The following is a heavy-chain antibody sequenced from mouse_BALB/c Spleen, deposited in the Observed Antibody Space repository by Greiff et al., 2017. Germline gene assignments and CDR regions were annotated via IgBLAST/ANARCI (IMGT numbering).Heavy chain of an antibody. D-gene: IGHD1-1*02. CDR1: GFTFSSFG. Sequence: EVLLLESGGGLVQPGGSLKLSCAASGFTFSSFGMHWVRQAPEKGLEWVAYISTGSSTTYYADTVKGRSTISRDNPKNTLFLQMTSLTSEDTAMYYCGRGNFSMVDWGQGTMVTVSA. V-gene: IGHV5-17*02. CDR3: GRGNFSMVD. J-gene: IGHJ3*01. CDR2: ISTGSSTT.